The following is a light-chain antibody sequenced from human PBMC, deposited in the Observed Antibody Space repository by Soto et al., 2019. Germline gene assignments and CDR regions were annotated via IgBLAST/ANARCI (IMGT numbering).Light chain of an antibody. Sequence: EIVLTQSPATVSLSPGERATLSCRASQSVGSYLVWFQQKPGQAPRLLIYDASKRATGIPARFSGSGSGTDFTLTTSSLEPEDFAVYYCQQRSIWPLTFGPGTKVDVK. V-gene: IGKV3-11*01. CDR3: QQRSIWPLT. CDR2: DAS. CDR1: QSVGSY. J-gene: IGKJ3*01.